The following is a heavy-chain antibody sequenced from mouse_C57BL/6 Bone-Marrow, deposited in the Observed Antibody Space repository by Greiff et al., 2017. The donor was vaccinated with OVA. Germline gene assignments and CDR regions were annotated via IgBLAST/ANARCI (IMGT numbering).Heavy chain of an antibody. J-gene: IGHJ1*03. CDR1: GYTFTSYW. V-gene: IGHV1-50*01. CDR2: IDPSDSYT. Sequence: VQLQQPGAELVKPGASVKLSCKASGYTFTSYWMQWVKQRPGQGLEWIGEIDPSDSYTNYNQKFKGKATLTVDTSSSTAYMQLSSLTSEDSAVYYCASPSSFDVWGTGTTVTVSS. CDR3: ASPSSFDV.